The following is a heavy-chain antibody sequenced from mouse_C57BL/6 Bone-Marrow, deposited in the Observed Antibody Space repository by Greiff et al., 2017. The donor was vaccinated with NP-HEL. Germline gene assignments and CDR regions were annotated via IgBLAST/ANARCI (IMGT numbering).Heavy chain of an antibody. J-gene: IGHJ3*01. CDR1: GYTFTDYE. CDR3: TRYPYYYGSSGFAY. CDR2: IDPETGGT. Sequence: VKLKQSGAELVRPGASVTLSCKASGYTFTDYEMHWVKQTPVHGLEWIGAIDPETGGTAYNQKFKGKAILAADKSSSTAYMELRSLTSEDSAVYYCTRYPYYYGSSGFAYWGQGTLVTVSA. V-gene: IGHV1-15*01. D-gene: IGHD1-1*01.